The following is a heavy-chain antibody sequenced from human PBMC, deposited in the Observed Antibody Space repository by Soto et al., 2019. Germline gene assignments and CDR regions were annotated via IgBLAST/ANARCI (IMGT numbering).Heavy chain of an antibody. CDR3: ARSLTGKGYYYYMDV. J-gene: IGHJ6*03. V-gene: IGHV4-59*01. Sequence: SETLSLTCTVSGGSISSYYWSWIRQPPGKGLEWIGYIYYSGSTNYNPSLKSRVTISVDTSKNQFSLKLSSVTAADTAVYYCARSLTGKGYYYYMDVWGKGTTVTVSS. D-gene: IGHD3-9*01. CDR1: GGSISSYY. CDR2: IYYSGST.